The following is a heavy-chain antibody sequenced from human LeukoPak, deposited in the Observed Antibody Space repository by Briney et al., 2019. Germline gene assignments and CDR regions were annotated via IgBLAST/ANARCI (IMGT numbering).Heavy chain of an antibody. J-gene: IGHJ4*01. V-gene: IGHV4-59*08. D-gene: IGHD6-13*01. CDR2: IYYSGST. CDR3: ASLYSSTWQRVDY. Sequence: SETLSLTCTVSGGSISSYYWTWIRQPPGKGLEWIGYIYYSGSTNYCPSLKSRLTISVDTSKNQFSLELSSVTAADTVVYYCASLYSSTWQRVDYWGHGTLVTVSS. CDR1: GGSISSYY.